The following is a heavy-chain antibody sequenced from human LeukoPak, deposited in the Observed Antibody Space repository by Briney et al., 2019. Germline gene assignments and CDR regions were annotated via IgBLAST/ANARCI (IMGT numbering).Heavy chain of an antibody. V-gene: IGHV3-48*03. D-gene: IGHD6-13*01. CDR1: GFTFSSYE. CDR3: ARVAEAAAFDS. Sequence: GGSLRLSCAASGFTFSSYEMHWVRQPPGKGLEWVSYISSSDSTIYYADSVKGRFTISRDNAKNSLYLQMNSLKPEDTAVYYCARVAEAAAFDSWGQGTLVTVSS. J-gene: IGHJ4*02. CDR2: ISSSDSTI.